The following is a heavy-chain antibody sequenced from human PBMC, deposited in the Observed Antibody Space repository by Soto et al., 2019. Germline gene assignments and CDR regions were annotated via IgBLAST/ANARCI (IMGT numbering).Heavy chain of an antibody. Sequence: ASVKVSCKASGYTFTSYGIRWVRQAPGHGLAWMGWISAYNGNTNYAQKLPGRVTMTTDTSTSTAYMELRSLRSDDTAVYYCAREVGYYDSSGYYLYYYYGMDVWGQGTTVTVSS. J-gene: IGHJ6*02. V-gene: IGHV1-18*04. D-gene: IGHD3-22*01. CDR1: GYTFTSYG. CDR3: AREVGYYDSSGYYLYYYYGMDV. CDR2: ISAYNGNT.